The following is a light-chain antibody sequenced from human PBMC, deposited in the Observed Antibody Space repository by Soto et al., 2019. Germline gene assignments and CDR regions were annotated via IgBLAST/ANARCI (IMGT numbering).Light chain of an antibody. V-gene: IGLV2-14*01. J-gene: IGLJ1*01. Sequence: QSVLTQPASVSGSPGQSITISCTGTSSDVGGYKYVSWYQQHPGKAPKLMIYDVSNRPSGVSNRFSGSKSGNTASLTISGLQAEDEADYYCSSYTSSSSLLVFGTGTKVTVL. CDR1: SSDVGGYKY. CDR3: SSYTSSSSLLV. CDR2: DVS.